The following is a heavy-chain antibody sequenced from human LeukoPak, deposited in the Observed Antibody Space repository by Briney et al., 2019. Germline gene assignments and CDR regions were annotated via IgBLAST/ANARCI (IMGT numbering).Heavy chain of an antibody. CDR1: GFTFSSYG. V-gene: IGHV3-30*18. J-gene: IGHJ4*02. CDR3: AKDLYYYDSSGNFDY. Sequence: GGSLRLSCAASGFTFSSYGMHWVRQAPGKGLEWGAVISYDGSNKYYADSVKGRFTISRDNSKNTLYLQMNSLRAEDTAVYYCAKDLYYYDSSGNFDYWGQGTLVTVSS. CDR2: ISYDGSNK. D-gene: IGHD3-22*01.